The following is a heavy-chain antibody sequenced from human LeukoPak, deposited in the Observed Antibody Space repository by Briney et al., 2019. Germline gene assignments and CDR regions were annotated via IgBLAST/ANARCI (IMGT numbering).Heavy chain of an antibody. J-gene: IGHJ3*02. CDR1: GFIVSTNY. CDR2: MYAAGNT. CDR3: TRGAAAGMGGHDAFDI. D-gene: IGHD6-13*01. V-gene: IGHV3-53*01. Sequence: GGSLRLSCTASGFIVSTNYMNWVRQAPGKGLEWVSLMYAAGNTYYADSVEGRFTISRDTSKNTLYLQMNSLRVEDTAVYYCTRGAAAGMGGHDAFDIWGQGTMVTVSS.